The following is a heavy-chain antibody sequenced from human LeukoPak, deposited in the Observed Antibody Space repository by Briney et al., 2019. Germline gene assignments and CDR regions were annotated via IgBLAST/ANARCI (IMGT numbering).Heavy chain of an antibody. CDR3: ARELHPPDYYGSGRHNWFDP. J-gene: IGHJ5*02. CDR2: ISAYNGNT. CDR1: GYTFTSYG. D-gene: IGHD3-10*01. V-gene: IGHV1-18*01. Sequence: GASVKVSCKASGYTFTSYGISWVRQAPGQGLEWMGWISAYNGNTNYAQKLQGRVTMTTDTSTSTAYMELRSLRSDDTAVYYCARELHPPDYYGSGRHNWFDPWGQGTLVTVSS.